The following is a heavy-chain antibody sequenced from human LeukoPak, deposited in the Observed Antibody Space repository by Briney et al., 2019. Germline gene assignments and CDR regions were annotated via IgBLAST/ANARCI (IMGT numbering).Heavy chain of an antibody. J-gene: IGHJ5*02. D-gene: IGHD3-16*01. V-gene: IGHV4-39*07. CDR3: ARICFDSGTNWFDP. CDR1: GGSISSGSYY. CDR2: IYYSGST. Sequence: PSETLSLTCTVSGGSISSGSYYWGWIRQPPGKGLDWIGSIYYSGSTYYNPSLKSRVTISVDTSKNQFSLKLSSVTAADTAVYYCARICFDSGTNWFDPWGQGTLVTVSS.